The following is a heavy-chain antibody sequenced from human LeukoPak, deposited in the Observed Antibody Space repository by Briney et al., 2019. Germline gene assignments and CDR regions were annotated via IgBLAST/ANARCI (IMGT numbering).Heavy chain of an antibody. V-gene: IGHV3-30*02. CDR3: AKDLELAPFDY. D-gene: IGHD1-26*01. CDR1: GFTFSSYG. CDR2: IRYDGSDK. Sequence: GGSLRLSCAPSGFTFSSYGMHWVRQAPGKGLEWVAFIRYDGSDKHYADSVKGRFIISRDNSKDTLYLQMNNLGAEDTAVYYCAKDLELAPFDYWGQGTLVTVSS. J-gene: IGHJ4*02.